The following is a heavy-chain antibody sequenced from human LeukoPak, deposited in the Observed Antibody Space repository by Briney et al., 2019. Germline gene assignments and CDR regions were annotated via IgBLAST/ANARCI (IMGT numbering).Heavy chain of an antibody. Sequence: PSETLSLTCTVSGGSISGYYWNWIRQPPGKGLEWIGYVYYTGSTKYNPSLKGRVTTSLDTSKNQFSLKLKFMTAADTAEYYCARAPSWGYYYFDLWGRGTLVTVSS. CDR2: VYYTGST. V-gene: IGHV4-59*01. CDR1: GGSISGYY. CDR3: ARAPSWGYYYFDL. D-gene: IGHD2-2*01. J-gene: IGHJ2*01.